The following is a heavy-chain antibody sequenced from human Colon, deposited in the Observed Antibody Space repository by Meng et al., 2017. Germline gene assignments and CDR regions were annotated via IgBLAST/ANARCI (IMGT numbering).Heavy chain of an antibody. V-gene: IGHV4-31*03. J-gene: IGHJ5*02. CDR1: GGSISSGGFY. CDR2: IYYSGST. CDR3: ARTNYGDYNWFDP. D-gene: IGHD4-17*01. Sequence: QVQLQESGPGLVKPSQTLSLTCTVAGGSISSGGFYWSWIRQHPGKGLEWIGYIYYSGSTYYNPSLRSRVAISIDTSKNQFSLKLTSVTAADTAVYFCARTNYGDYNWFDPWGQGTLVTVSS.